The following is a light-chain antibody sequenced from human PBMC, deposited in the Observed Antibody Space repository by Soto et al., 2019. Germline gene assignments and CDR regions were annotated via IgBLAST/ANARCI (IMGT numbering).Light chain of an antibody. CDR2: WAS. CDR3: QQYYSTLT. J-gene: IGKJ1*01. V-gene: IGKV4-1*01. Sequence: DIVMTQSPDSLAVSLCERATINCKSSQSVLYSSNNKNYLAWYQQKPGQPPKLLIYWASTRESGVPDRFSGSGSGTDFTLTISSLQAEDVAVYYCQQYYSTLTFGQGTKVDTK. CDR1: QSVLYSSNNKNY.